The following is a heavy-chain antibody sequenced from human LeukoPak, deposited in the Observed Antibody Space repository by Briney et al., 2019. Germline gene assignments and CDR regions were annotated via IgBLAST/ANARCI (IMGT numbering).Heavy chain of an antibody. Sequence: GGSLRLSCAASGFTFSSYAMSWVRQAPGKGLEWVAFIRYDGSNKYYADSVKGRFTISRDNSKNTLYLQMNSLRAEDTAVYYCAKDSLLAARRWYYFDYWGQGTLVTVSS. V-gene: IGHV3-30*02. CDR2: IRYDGSNK. J-gene: IGHJ4*02. CDR1: GFTFSSYA. D-gene: IGHD6-6*01. CDR3: AKDSLLAARRWYYFDY.